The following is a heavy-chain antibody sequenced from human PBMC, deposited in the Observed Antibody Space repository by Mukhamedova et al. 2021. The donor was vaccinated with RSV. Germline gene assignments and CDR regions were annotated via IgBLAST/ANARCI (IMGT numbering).Heavy chain of an antibody. V-gene: IGHV4-30-2*04. Sequence: TYYNPSLKSRVTISVDTSKNQFSLKLSSVTAADTAVYYCAMYTDGWRSDSWGQGTLITVSS. D-gene: IGHD5-24*01. CDR3: AMYTDGWRSDS. CDR2: T. J-gene: IGHJ4*02.